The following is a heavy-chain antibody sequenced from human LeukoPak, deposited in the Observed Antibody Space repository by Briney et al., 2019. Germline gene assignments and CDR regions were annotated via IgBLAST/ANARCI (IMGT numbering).Heavy chain of an antibody. CDR1: AGSISSGGYY. J-gene: IGHJ4*02. D-gene: IGHD3-10*01. V-gene: IGHV4-31*03. CDR2: IYYSGST. Sequence: SQTLSLTCTVSAGSISSGGYYWSWIRQHPGKGLEWIGYIYYSGSTYYNPSLKSRVTISVDTSKNQFSLKLSSVTAADTAVYYCARERPNVVRGEGFDYWGQGTLVTVSS. CDR3: ARERPNVVRGEGFDY.